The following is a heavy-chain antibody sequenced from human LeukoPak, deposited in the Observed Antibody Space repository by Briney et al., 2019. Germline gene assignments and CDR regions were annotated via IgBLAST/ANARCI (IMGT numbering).Heavy chain of an antibody. V-gene: IGHV3-23*01. D-gene: IGHD3-10*01. CDR2: ISGSGGNT. CDR1: GFTFNNYA. J-gene: IGHJ4*02. Sequence: GGSLRLSRAASGFTFNNYAMSWVRQAPGKGLEWVSGISGSGGNTYYADSVKGRFTISRDNSKNTLYLQMDSLRAEDTAVYYCARDLYYGSGSSNPLDYWGQGTLVTVSS. CDR3: ARDLYYGSGSSNPLDY.